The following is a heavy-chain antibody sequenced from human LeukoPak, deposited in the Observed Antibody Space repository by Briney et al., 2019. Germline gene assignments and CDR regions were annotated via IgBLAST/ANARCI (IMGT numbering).Heavy chain of an antibody. V-gene: IGHV4-61*05. Sequence: PSETLSLTCTVSGGSISSSSYYWGWIRQPPGKGLEWIGYIYYSGSTNYNPSLKSRVTISVDTSKNQFSLKLSSVTAADTAVYYCARVGYGDESDYWGQGTLVTVSS. J-gene: IGHJ4*02. CDR1: GGSISSSSYY. D-gene: IGHD4-17*01. CDR2: IYYSGST. CDR3: ARVGYGDESDY.